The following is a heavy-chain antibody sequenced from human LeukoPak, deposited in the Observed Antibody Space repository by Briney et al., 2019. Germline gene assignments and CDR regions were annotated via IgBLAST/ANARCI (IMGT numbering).Heavy chain of an antibody. Sequence: ASVKVSCKASGYTFTSYYMHWVRQAPGQGLEWMGIINPSGGSTSYAQKFQGRVTMTRDTSTSTVYMELSSLRSEDTAVYYCARRQSSWPRYFDWLSGAVDAFDIWGQGTMVTVSS. V-gene: IGHV1-46*01. J-gene: IGHJ3*02. CDR1: GYTFTSYY. CDR3: ARRQSSWPRYFDWLSGAVDAFDI. D-gene: IGHD3-9*01. CDR2: INPSGGST.